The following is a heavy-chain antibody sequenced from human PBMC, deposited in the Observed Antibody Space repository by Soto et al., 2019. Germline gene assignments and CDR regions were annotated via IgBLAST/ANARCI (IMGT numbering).Heavy chain of an antibody. V-gene: IGHV4-59*12. J-gene: IGHJ6*03. Sequence: SETLSLTCTVSGGSISSYYWSWTRQPPGKALEWIGYIYHSGSTNYNPSLKSRVTISVDTSKNQLSLKLSSVTAADTAVYYCARGDLGYTGGNDYYYYYYMDVWGKETTVTVSS. CDR1: GGSISSYY. D-gene: IGHD6-13*01. CDR3: ARGDLGYTGGNDYYYYYYMDV. CDR2: IYHSGST.